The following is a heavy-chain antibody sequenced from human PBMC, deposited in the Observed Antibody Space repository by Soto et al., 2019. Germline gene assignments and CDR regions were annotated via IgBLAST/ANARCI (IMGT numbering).Heavy chain of an antibody. CDR3: ATPRPGCHGYGY. J-gene: IGHJ4*02. V-gene: IGHV3-15*01. CDR1: GIPLSNAW. Sequence: EVQLVESGGGLVKPGGSLRLSCAASGIPLSNAWMTWVRQAPGKGLEWVGRIKSKADGSTTEYGSPVKDRFIISRDDSENTLDLQMHSLKTEDTAVYYSATPRPGCHGYGYWGQGTLVTVSS. CDR2: IKSKADGSTT. D-gene: IGHD5-18*01.